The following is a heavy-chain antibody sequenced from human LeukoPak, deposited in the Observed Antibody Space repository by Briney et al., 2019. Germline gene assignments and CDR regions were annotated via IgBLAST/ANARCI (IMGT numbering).Heavy chain of an antibody. CDR1: GFTFSNYA. J-gene: IGHJ4*02. Sequence: GRSLRLSCAASGFTFSNYAMHWVRQAPGKGLEWVALISYDGSNKCYADSVKGRFTISRDNSKNTLYLQMNSLRGEDTVVYYCARGAPRNYDFWSGPFDYWGQGSLVTVSS. D-gene: IGHD3-3*01. V-gene: IGHV3-30-3*01. CDR3: ARGAPRNYDFWSGPFDY. CDR2: ISYDGSNK.